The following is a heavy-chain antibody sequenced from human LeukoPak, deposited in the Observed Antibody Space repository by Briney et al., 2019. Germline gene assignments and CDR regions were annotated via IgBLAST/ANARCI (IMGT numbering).Heavy chain of an antibody. D-gene: IGHD2-15*01. J-gene: IGHJ4*02. CDR2: IYYSGNT. CDR1: SGSITNYY. CDR3: ARWAVVTANYFDY. Sequence: SETLSLTCTVSSGSITNYYWSWIRQPPGKGLEWIGFIYYSGNTNYNPSLKSRVTISVDTSKNQFSLKLSSMTAADTAVYYCARWAVVTANYFDYWGQGTLVTVSS. V-gene: IGHV4-59*08.